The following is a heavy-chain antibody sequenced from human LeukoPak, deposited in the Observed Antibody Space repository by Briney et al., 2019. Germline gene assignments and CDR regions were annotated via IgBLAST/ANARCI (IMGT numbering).Heavy chain of an antibody. D-gene: IGHD3-22*01. J-gene: IGHJ4*02. CDR2: VHYTGST. Sequence: SETLSLTCTVSGDSISSGSYYWSWIRQPPGKGLEWIGYVHYTGSTNDNPSLKSRATISLDTSKNQISLKLSSVTAADTAVYYCANYYDSSGYYLTWGQGILVTVSS. CDR3: ANYYDSSGYYLT. V-gene: IGHV4-61*01. CDR1: GDSISSGSYY.